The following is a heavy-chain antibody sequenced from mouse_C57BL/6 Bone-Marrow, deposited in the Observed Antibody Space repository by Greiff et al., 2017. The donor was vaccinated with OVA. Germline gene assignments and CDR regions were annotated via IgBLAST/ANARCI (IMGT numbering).Heavy chain of an antibody. CDR3: TRMGYDGYGAY. V-gene: IGHV1-15*01. Sequence: VKLVESGAELVRPGASVTLSCKASGYTFTDYEMHWVKQTPVHGLEWIGAIDPETGGTAYNQKFKGKAILTADKSSSTAYMELRSLTSEDSAVYYCTRMGYDGYGAYWGQGTLVTVSA. D-gene: IGHD2-3*01. J-gene: IGHJ3*01. CDR2: IDPETGGT. CDR1: GYTFTDYE.